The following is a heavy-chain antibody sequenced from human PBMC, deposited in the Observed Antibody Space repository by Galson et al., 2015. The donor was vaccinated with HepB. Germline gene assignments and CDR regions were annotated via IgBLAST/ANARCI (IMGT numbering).Heavy chain of an antibody. CDR2: IRSKANSYAT. J-gene: IGHJ4*02. CDR3: TVDYGDYTSDPFDY. D-gene: IGHD4-17*01. V-gene: IGHV3-73*01. CDR1: GFTFSGSA. Sequence: SLRLSCAASGFTFSGSATHWVRQASGKGLEWVGRIRSKANSYATAYAASVKGRFTISRDDSKNTAYLQMNSLKTEDTAVYYCTVDYGDYTSDPFDYWGQGTLVTVSS.